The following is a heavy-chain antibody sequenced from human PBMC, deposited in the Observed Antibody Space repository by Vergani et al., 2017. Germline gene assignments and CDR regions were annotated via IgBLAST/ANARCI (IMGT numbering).Heavy chain of an antibody. CDR3: AEDRGGDYYYDSSGYNFDY. D-gene: IGHD3-22*01. V-gene: IGHV3-11*01. CDR2: ISSSGSTI. Sequence: QVQLVESGGGLVKPGGSLRLSCAASGFTFSDYYMSWIRQAPGKGLEWVSYISSSGSTIYYANSVKGRFTISRDNAKNSLYLPMNSLRAEETAVYYCAEDRGGDYYYDSSGYNFDYWGQGTLVTVSS. J-gene: IGHJ4*02. CDR1: GFTFSDYY.